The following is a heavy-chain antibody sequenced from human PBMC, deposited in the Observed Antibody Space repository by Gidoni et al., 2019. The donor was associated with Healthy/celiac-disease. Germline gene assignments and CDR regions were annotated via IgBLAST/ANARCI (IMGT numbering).Heavy chain of an antibody. J-gene: IGHJ4*02. V-gene: IGHV4-61*01. CDR2: IYYRGST. CDR3: ARDDGDYYGSGSPLDY. Sequence: QVQPQESGPGLVNPSEAPSPTSPVSGGSVSSGSYYWSWIRQPPGKGLEWIGYIYYRGSTNYNPSLKSRVTISVDTSKNQFSLKLSSVTAADTAVYYCARDDGDYYGSGSPLDYWGQGTLVTVSS. CDR1: GGSVSSGSYY. D-gene: IGHD3-10*01.